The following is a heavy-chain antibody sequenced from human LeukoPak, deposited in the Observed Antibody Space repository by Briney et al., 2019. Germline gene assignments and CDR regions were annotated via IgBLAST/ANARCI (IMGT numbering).Heavy chain of an antibody. CDR2: IYYSNNS. D-gene: IGHD3-3*01. CDR3: AREENKGIFGGPLDY. V-gene: IGHV4-31*03. Sequence: SQTLSLTCTVSGGSISSADYYWSWLRPRPGKGLEWVGYIYYSNNSYYNPSLESRITMTVATTKNQFSLKLSSVTAAETAMYYCAREENKGIFGGPLDYWGQGTLVTVSS. J-gene: IGHJ4*02. CDR1: GGSISSADYY.